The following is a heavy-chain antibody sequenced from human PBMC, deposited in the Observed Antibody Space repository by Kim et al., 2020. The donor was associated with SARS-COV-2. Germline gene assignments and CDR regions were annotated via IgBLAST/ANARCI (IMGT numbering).Heavy chain of an antibody. D-gene: IGHD6-19*01. J-gene: IGHJ4*02. V-gene: IGHV3-21*01. CDR3: ARAYSSGWAYFDY. Sequence: AALVTRRFTNTRDNAKTSLYLQMNSLRAEDTAVYYCARAYSSGWAYFDYWGQGTLVTVSS.